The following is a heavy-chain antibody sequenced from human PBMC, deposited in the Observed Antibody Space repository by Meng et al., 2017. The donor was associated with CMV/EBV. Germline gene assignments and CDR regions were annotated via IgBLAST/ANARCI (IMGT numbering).Heavy chain of an antibody. CDR3: GRGKHYSGSNLDEAFDI. J-gene: IGHJ3*02. V-gene: IGHV3-21*06. CDR2: ISSSLNSI. D-gene: IGHD1-26*01. CDR1: GFTFPLYF. Sequence: GESLKISCAASGFTFPLYFMNWVRQAPGKGLEWVSSISSSLNSIYYADSVEGRFTIYRDNANNSLHLQMNSLRVEDTAVYYCGRGKHYSGSNLDEAFDIWGQGTVVTVSS.